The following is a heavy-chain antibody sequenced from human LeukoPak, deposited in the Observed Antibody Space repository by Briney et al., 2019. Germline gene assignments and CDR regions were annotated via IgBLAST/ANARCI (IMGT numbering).Heavy chain of an antibody. CDR1: GGSFSGYY. Sequence: SETLSLTCAVYGGSFSGYYWSWIRQPPGEGLEWIGEINHSGSTNYNPSLKSRVTISVDTSKNQFSLKLSSVTAADTAVYYCARGRRYSSGWSWWFDPWGQGTLVTVSS. CDR3: ARGRRYSSGWSWWFDP. D-gene: IGHD6-19*01. CDR2: INHSGST. J-gene: IGHJ5*02. V-gene: IGHV4-34*01.